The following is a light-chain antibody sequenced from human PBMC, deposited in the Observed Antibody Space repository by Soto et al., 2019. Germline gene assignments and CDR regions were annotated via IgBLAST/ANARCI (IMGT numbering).Light chain of an antibody. Sequence: DIQMTQSPSSLSASVGDRVTVSCQASQGVSNYLNWYQQKAGKAPKLLIFDASNLESGVPSRFSGSGSGTDFSFTISSLQPEDIATYYCQQYENFPLTFGGGTKVDIK. V-gene: IGKV1-33*01. CDR1: QGVSNY. CDR3: QQYENFPLT. J-gene: IGKJ4*01. CDR2: DAS.